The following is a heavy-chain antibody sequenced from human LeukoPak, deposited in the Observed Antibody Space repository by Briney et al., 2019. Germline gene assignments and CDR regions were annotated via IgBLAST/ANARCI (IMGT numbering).Heavy chain of an antibody. V-gene: IGHV4-59*10. CDR2: IYTSGST. CDR3: ARSMVRGLGDWFDP. J-gene: IGHJ5*02. CDR1: GGSFSGYY. Sequence: SETLSLTCAVYGGSFSGYYWSWIRQPAGKGLEWIGRIYTSGSTNYNPSLKSRVTMSVDTSKNQFSLKLSSVTAADTAVYYCARSMVRGLGDWFDPWGQGTLVTVSS. D-gene: IGHD3-10*01.